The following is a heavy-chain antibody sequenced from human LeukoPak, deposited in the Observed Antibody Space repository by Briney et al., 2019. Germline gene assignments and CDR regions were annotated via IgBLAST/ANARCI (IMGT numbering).Heavy chain of an antibody. V-gene: IGHV4-34*01. Sequence: SETLSLTCAVYGGSFSGYYWSWIRQPPGKGLEWIGEINHSGSTNYNPSLKSRVTISVDTSKNQFSLKLSSVTAADTAVYYCARVGSTLMVYARYWGQGTLVTVSS. CDR3: ARVGSTLMVYARY. CDR2: INHSGST. D-gene: IGHD2-8*01. CDR1: GGSFSGYY. J-gene: IGHJ4*02.